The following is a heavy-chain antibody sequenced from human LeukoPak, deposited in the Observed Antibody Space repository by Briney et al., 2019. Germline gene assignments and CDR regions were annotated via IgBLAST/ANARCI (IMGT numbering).Heavy chain of an antibody. CDR1: GGSISSGGYY. J-gene: IGHJ4*02. CDR2: IYYSGST. CDR3: ARSRGDYYGSGSLLGFDY. Sequence: SETLSLTCTVSGGSISSGGYYWSWIRQHPGKGLEWIGYIYYSGSTYYNPSLKSRVTISVDTSKNQFSLKLSSVTAADTAVYYCARSRGDYYGSGSLLGFDYWGQGTLVTVSS. D-gene: IGHD3-10*01. V-gene: IGHV4-31*03.